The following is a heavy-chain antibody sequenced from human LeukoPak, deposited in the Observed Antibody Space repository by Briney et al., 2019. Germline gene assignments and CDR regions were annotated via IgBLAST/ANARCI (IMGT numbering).Heavy chain of an antibody. J-gene: IGHJ4*02. V-gene: IGHV3-21*01. CDR2: ISSTSSFI. Sequence: GGSLGLSCAASGFAFSRYTITWVRQAPGKGREGVSSISSTSSFIFYADSVKGRFTISRDNAKNSLFLQMNNLRAEDTAVYYCARVAGQGGGPIKSGVPAYLDFWGQGTLVTVSS. CDR3: ARVAGQGGGPIKSGVPAYLDF. D-gene: IGHD3-16*01. CDR1: GFAFSRYT.